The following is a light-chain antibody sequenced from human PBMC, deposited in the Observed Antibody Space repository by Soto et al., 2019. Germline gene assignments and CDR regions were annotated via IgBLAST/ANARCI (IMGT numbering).Light chain of an antibody. CDR3: QQYDTSFT. Sequence: IVLTQSPDTLSLSPGERATLSCRASQSISSSYLAWYQQKPGQAPRLLIYGASTRATGIPDRFSGSGSGTDFILTINRLEPEDFAVYYCQQYDTSFTFGPGTKVDIK. CDR1: QSISSSY. V-gene: IGKV3-20*01. CDR2: GAS. J-gene: IGKJ3*01.